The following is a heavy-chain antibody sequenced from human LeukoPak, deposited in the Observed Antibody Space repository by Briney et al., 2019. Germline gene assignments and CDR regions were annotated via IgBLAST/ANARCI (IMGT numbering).Heavy chain of an antibody. D-gene: IGHD1-26*01. V-gene: IGHV3-11*04. Sequence: GGSLRLSCAASGFTFSDSYMSWIRQAPGKGLEWISYISSSGTTIYYADSVKGRFTISRDNAKNSLYLQMNSLRDEDTAVYYCASSGSYRFDYWGQGTLVTVSS. CDR2: ISSSGTTI. CDR1: GFTFSDSY. J-gene: IGHJ4*02. CDR3: ASSGSYRFDY.